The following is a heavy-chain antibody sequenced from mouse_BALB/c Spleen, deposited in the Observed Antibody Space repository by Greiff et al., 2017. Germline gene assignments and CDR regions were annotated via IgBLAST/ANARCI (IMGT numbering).Heavy chain of an antibody. J-gene: IGHJ2*01. CDR2: ISSGGSYT. CDR3: TTVVATDY. D-gene: IGHD1-1*01. CDR1: GFTFSSYT. V-gene: IGHV5-6-4*01. Sequence: VQLVESGGGLVKPGGSLKLSCAASGFTFSSYTMSWVRQTPEKRLEWVATISSGGSYTYYPDSVKGRFTISRDNAKNTLYLQMSSLKSEDTAMYYCTTVVATDYWGQGTTLTVSS.